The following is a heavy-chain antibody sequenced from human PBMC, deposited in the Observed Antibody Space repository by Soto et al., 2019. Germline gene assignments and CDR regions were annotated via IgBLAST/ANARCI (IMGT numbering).Heavy chain of an antibody. J-gene: IGHJ3*01. CDR2: IWYDGSNK. Sequence: GGSLRLSCAASGFTFSSYGMHWVRQAPGKGLEWVAVIWYDGSNKYYADSVKGRFTISRDNSKNTLYLQMNSLRAEDTAVYYCARGDYYDSSGPFSDAFDVWGQGTMVTVSS. CDR1: GFTFSSYG. V-gene: IGHV3-33*01. CDR3: ARGDYYDSSGPFSDAFDV. D-gene: IGHD3-22*01.